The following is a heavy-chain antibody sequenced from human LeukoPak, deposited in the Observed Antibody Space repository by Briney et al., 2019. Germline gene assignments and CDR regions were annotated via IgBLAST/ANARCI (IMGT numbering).Heavy chain of an antibody. CDR3: ARRGGSSSRRSPIDY. J-gene: IGHJ4*02. CDR1: GFTFSDYW. Sequence: GGSLRLSCTASGFTFSDYWMTWVRQAPGKGPEWVANIKQDGIQRYYVDSVRGRFTISRDSAKNSLFLQMNGLRAEDTAVYYCARRGGSSSRRSPIDYWGQGTLVTVSS. CDR2: IKQDGIQR. D-gene: IGHD6-6*01. V-gene: IGHV3-7*01.